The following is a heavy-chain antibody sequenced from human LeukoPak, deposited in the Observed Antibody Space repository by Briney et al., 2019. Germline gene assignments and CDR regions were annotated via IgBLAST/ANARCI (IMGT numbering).Heavy chain of an antibody. D-gene: IGHD3-9*01. V-gene: IGHV3-66*01. CDR1: GFTVSSNY. Sequence: GGSLRLSCAASGFTVSSNYMSWVRQAPGKGLEWVSIIYSDDGGGNTYHADSVKGRFTISRDNSKNTLYIQMNSLRAEDTAVYYCARTYYDILTGYNPYFDYWGQGILVTVSS. CDR3: ARTYYDILTGYNPYFDY. J-gene: IGHJ4*02. CDR2: IYSDDGGGNT.